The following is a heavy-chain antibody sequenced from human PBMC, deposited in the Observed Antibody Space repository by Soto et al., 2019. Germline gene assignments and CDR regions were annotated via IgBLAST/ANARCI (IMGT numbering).Heavy chain of an antibody. CDR3: ARDLFNYARTGWDDAFYM. D-gene: IGHD3-22*01. Sequence: QVQLVQSGAEVRKPGASVKVSCKASGYIFSSYGISWVRQAPGQGLEWMGWISPYNGDTNYAQKFQGRVIMTTDTSTSTAYMELRSLRFDDTAVYYCARDLFNYARTGWDDAFYMWSQGTMFTVSS. CDR2: ISPYNGDT. J-gene: IGHJ3*02. V-gene: IGHV1-18*04. CDR1: GYIFSSYG.